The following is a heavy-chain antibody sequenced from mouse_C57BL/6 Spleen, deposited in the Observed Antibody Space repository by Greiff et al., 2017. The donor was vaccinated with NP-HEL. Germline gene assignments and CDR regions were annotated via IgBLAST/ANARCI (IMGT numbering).Heavy chain of an antibody. D-gene: IGHD1-1*01. J-gene: IGHJ1*03. CDR2: IWTGGGT. CDR3: ARLFITTVVAGDYWYFDV. Sequence: VQLKESGPGLVAPSQSLSITCTVSGFSLTSYAISWVRQPPGKGLEWLGVIWTGGGTNYNSALKSRLSISKDNSKSQVFLKMNSLQTDDTARYYCARLFITTVVAGDYWYFDVWGTGTTVTVSS. V-gene: IGHV2-9-1*01. CDR1: GFSLTSYA.